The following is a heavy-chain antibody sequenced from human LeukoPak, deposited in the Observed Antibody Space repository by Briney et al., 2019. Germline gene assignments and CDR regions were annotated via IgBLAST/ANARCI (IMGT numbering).Heavy chain of an antibody. J-gene: IGHJ4*02. D-gene: IGHD2-15*01. CDR3: ARNLDCSGGSYYSFALQLFDY. Sequence: ASVKVSCKASGYTFTGYYMHWVRQAPGQGLEWMGWINPNSGGTNYAQKFQGRVTMTRDTSISTAYMELSRLRSDDTAVYYCARNLDCSGGSYYSFALQLFDYWGQGTLVTVSS. CDR2: INPNSGGT. CDR1: GYTFTGYY. V-gene: IGHV1-2*02.